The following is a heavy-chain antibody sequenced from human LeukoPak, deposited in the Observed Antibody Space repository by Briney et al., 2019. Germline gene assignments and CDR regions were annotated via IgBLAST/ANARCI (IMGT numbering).Heavy chain of an antibody. CDR1: GGSFSGYY. CDR2: INHSGST. J-gene: IGHJ4*02. V-gene: IGHV4-34*01. CDR3: ARGGYSYGY. Sequence: PSETLSLTCAVYGGSFSGYYWSWIRQPPGKGLEWIGEINHSGSTNYNPPLKSRVTISVDTSKNQFSLKLSSVTAADTAVYYCARGGYSYGYWGQGTLVTVSS. D-gene: IGHD5-18*01.